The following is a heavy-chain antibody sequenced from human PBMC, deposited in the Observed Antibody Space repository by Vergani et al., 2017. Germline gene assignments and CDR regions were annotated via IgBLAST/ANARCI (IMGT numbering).Heavy chain of an antibody. Sequence: QVQLQESGPGLVKPSQTLSLTCTVSGGSISSGSYYWSWIRQPAGKGLEWIGRIYTSGSTNYNPSLKSRVTISVDTSKNQFSLELSSVTAAATAVYYCAREVGYYYYMDVWGKGTTVIVSS. J-gene: IGHJ6*03. CDR1: GGSISSGSYY. CDR3: AREVGYYYYMDV. CDR2: IYTSGST. V-gene: IGHV4-61*02.